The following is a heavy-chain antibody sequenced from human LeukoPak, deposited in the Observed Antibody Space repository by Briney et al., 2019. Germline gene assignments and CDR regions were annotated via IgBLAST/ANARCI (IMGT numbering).Heavy chain of an antibody. CDR2: ISSSSSTI. CDR1: GFTFSSYS. V-gene: IGHV3-48*01. Sequence: GGSLRLSRAASGFTFSSYSMNWVRQAPGKGLEWVSYISSSSSTIYYADSVKGRFTISRDNAKNSLYLQMNSLRAEDTAVYYCARYYDFWSAYWSTDYYYYMDVWGKGTTVTVSS. D-gene: IGHD3-3*01. J-gene: IGHJ6*03. CDR3: ARYYDFWSAYWSTDYYYYMDV.